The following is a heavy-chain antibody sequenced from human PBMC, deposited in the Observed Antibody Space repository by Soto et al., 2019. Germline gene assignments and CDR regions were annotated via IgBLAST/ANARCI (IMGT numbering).Heavy chain of an antibody. V-gene: IGHV1-3*01. CDR1: GYTFISYA. Sequence: ASVKVSCKASGYTFISYAIHWVRQAPGQRLEWMGWINAGNGNTKYSQKFQGRVTITRDTSASTAYMELTSLRSEDTAVYYSATRLQGLHYFDSWGQGTLVTVSS. J-gene: IGHJ4*02. CDR3: ATRLQGLHYFDS. CDR2: INAGNGNT. D-gene: IGHD1-1*01.